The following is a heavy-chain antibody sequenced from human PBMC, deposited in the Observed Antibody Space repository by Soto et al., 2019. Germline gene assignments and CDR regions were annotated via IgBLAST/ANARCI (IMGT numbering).Heavy chain of an antibody. D-gene: IGHD4-17*01. Sequence: QVTVKESGPTLAKPTQTLTLTCSFTGFSLSSSGAGVGWFRQSPGKALEWLALIYWNDEIRYSPSLASRLTITKDTSKDQVVLTLTNLGPVDTATYYCSHLDLRGFSDYTHGWDVWCQWTKVTVSS. V-gene: IGHV2-5*01. CDR1: GFSLSSSGAG. CDR3: SHLDLRGFSDYTHGWDV. J-gene: IGHJ6*02. CDR2: IYWNDEI.